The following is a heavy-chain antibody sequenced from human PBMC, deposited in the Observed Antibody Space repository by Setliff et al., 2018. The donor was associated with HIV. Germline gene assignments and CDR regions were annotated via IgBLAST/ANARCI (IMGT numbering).Heavy chain of an antibody. Sequence: ASVTVSCKASGCSFTDHYMHWVRQAPGQGLEWMGWINPRSGGTNYAQKFQGTVTMTRDTSINTAYMEMSRLRSDDTAVYYCARVTSGYCSPTSCPFFFDYWGQGTLVTVSS. D-gene: IGHD2-2*03. J-gene: IGHJ4*02. CDR1: GCSFTDHY. V-gene: IGHV1-2*02. CDR3: ARVTSGYCSPTSCPFFFDY. CDR2: INPRSGGT.